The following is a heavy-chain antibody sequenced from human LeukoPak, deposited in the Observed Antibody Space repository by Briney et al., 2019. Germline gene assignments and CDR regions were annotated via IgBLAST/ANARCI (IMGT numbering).Heavy chain of an antibody. CDR2: FDPEDGET. CDR3: ARSDYWDSLDY. D-gene: IGHD1-7*01. J-gene: IGHJ4*02. V-gene: IGHV1-24*01. Sequence: ASVKVSSKVSGYTLTELSMHWVRQAPGKGLEWMGGFDPEDGETIRVTMTEDTSTDTAYMELSSLRSEDMAVYYCARSDYWDSLDYWGQGTLVTVSS. CDR1: GYTLTELS.